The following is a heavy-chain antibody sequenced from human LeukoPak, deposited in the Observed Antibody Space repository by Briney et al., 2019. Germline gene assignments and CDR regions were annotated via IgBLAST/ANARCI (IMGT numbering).Heavy chain of an antibody. J-gene: IGHJ6*03. V-gene: IGHV4-39*07. CDR2: IYYSGST. CDR3: ARDSSGWYNYYYMDV. Sequence: SETLSLTCTVSGGSISSSSYYWGWIRQPPGKGLEWIGSIYYSGSTYYNPSLKSRVTISVDTSKNQFSLKLSSVTAADTAVYYCARDSSGWYNYYYMDVWGKGTTVTVSS. CDR1: GGSISSSSYY. D-gene: IGHD6-19*01.